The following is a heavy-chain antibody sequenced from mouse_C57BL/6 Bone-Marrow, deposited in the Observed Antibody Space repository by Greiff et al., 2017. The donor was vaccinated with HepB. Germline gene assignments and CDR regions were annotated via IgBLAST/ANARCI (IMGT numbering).Heavy chain of an antibody. D-gene: IGHD1-3*01. J-gene: IGHJ2*01. CDR2: IYPGSGNT. CDR3: ARGRGYESF. CDR1: GYTFTDYY. Sequence: VQLQESGAELVRPGASVKLSCKASGYTFTDYYINWVKQRPGQGLEWIARIYPGSGNTYYNEKFKGKATLTAEKSSSTAYMQLSSLTSEDSAVYFCARGRGYESFWGQGTTLTVSS. V-gene: IGHV1-76*01.